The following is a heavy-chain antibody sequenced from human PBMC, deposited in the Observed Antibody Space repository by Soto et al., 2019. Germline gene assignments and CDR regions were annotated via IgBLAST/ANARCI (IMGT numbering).Heavy chain of an antibody. CDR3: ASLTIVESYGMDV. Sequence: PGGSLRLSCAASGFTFDDYTMHWVRQAPGKGLEWVSLISWDGGSTYYADSVKGRFTISRDNSKNSLYLQMNSLRTEDTALYYCASLTIVESYGMDVWGQGTTVTVSS. CDR1: GFTFDDYT. D-gene: IGHD3-22*01. J-gene: IGHJ6*02. CDR2: ISWDGGST. V-gene: IGHV3-43*01.